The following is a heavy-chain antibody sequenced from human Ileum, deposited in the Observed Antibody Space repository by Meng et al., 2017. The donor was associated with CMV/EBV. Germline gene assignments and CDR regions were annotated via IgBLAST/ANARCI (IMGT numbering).Heavy chain of an antibody. V-gene: IGHV4-38-2*02. J-gene: IGHJ5*02. D-gene: IGHD2-2*01. CDR3: ARVSIVVPAAIGFDP. Sequence: SETLSLTCTVSGYSISSGYYWGWIRQPPGKGLEWIGSICHSGSTYYNPSLKSRVTISVDTSKNQFSLRLSSVTAAYTAVYYCARVSIVVPAAIGFDPWGQGTLVTVSS. CDR1: GYSISSGYY. CDR2: ICHSGST.